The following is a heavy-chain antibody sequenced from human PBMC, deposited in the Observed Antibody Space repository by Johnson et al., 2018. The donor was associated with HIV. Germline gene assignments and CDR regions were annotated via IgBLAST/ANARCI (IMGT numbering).Heavy chain of an antibody. D-gene: IGHD1-26*01. Sequence: LRLSCAASGFTFSSSWMHWVCQAPEKGLEWVADIKCDGSNKYYADSVKGRFTISRDNSKNTLYLQMNSLRAEDTAVYYCAKSTWELRHLDAFDIWGQGTMVTVSS. J-gene: IGHJ3*02. V-gene: IGHV3-30*18. CDR2: IKCDGSNK. CDR1: GFTFSSSW. CDR3: AKSTWELRHLDAFDI.